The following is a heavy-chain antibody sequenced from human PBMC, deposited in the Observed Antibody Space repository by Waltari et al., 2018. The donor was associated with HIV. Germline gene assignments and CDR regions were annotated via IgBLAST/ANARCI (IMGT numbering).Heavy chain of an antibody. CDR1: GYNFNYYA. CDR3: ARGPACSGVTCYTLFDF. D-gene: IGHD2-15*01. V-gene: IGHV1-3*01. CDR2: VNPGNGYT. J-gene: IGHJ4*02. Sequence: QVQLVLSGAEVKTTGASVTVSCKAPGYNFNYYAMHWLRQAPGQRPEWVAWVNPGNGYTKYSRKFQAIVTVARDEVADTAYMVLSSVTTEDTAVYFCARGPACSGVTCYTLFDFWGQGTLVSVTS.